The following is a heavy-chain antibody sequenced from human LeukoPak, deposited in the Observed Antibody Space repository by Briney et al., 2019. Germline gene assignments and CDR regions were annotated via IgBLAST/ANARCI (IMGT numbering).Heavy chain of an antibody. V-gene: IGHV1-2*02. Sequence: ASVKVSCKTSGYTFTGYYIHWVRQAPGQGLEWIGWIDPHSGGTNYAQKFQGRVTMTRDTSISTAYMELSRLTSADTAVYRCAAPSSSSWYGFDPWGQGTLVTVSS. CDR2: IDPHSGGT. CDR3: AAPSSSSWYGFDP. J-gene: IGHJ5*02. D-gene: IGHD6-13*01. CDR1: GYTFTGYY.